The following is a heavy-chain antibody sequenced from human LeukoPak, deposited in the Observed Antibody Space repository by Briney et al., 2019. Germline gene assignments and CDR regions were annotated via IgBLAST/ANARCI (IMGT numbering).Heavy chain of an antibody. J-gene: IGHJ4*02. CDR3: AKPDVHYDFWSGYYTGLGTPTDY. CDR1: GFTFSSYA. D-gene: IGHD3-3*01. CDR2: ISGSGGST. V-gene: IGHV3-23*01. Sequence: GRSLRLSCAASGFTFSSYAMSWVRQAPGKGLEWVSAISGSGGSTYYADSVKGRFTISRDNSKNTLYLQMNSLRAEDTAVYYCAKPDVHYDFWSGYYTGLGTPTDYWGQGTLVTVSS.